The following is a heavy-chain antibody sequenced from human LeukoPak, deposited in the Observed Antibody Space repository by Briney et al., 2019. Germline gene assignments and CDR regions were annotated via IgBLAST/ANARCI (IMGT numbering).Heavy chain of an antibody. CDR2: IYYSGST. CDR1: GGSISSYY. D-gene: IGHD1-26*01. J-gene: IGHJ3*02. CDR3: AIKDFSGATHAFDI. V-gene: IGHV4-59*01. Sequence: PSETLSLTCTVSGGSISSYYWSWIRQPPGKGLEWIGYIYYSGSTNYNPSLKSRVTISVDTSKNQFSLKLSSVTAVDTAVYYCAIKDFSGATHAFDIWGQGTMVTVSS.